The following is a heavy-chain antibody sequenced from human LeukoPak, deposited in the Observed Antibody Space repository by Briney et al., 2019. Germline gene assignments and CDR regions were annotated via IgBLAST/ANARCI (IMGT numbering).Heavy chain of an antibody. CDR3: ARGPIVVVTLGGYFDY. CDR2: IFYSGST. D-gene: IGHD2-21*02. J-gene: IGHJ4*02. V-gene: IGHV4-59*01. CDR1: GGSISGYY. Sequence: SETLSLTCTVSGGSISGYYWSWIRQSPGKGLEWIGYIFYSGSTNYNPSLKSRVTISVDTSKNQFSLKLSSVTAADTAVYYCARGPIVVVTLGGYFDYWGQGTLVTVSS.